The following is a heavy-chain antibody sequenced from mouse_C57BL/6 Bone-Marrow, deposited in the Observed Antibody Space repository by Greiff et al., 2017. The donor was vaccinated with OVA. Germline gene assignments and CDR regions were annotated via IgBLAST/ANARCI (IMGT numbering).Heavy chain of an antibody. D-gene: IGHD1-1*01. J-gene: IGHJ4*01. CDR2: ISSGGSYT. V-gene: IGHV5-6*01. CDR3: ARPGSSPYYYAMDY. Sequence: EVQLVESGGDLVKPGGSLKLSCAASGFTFSSYGMSWVRQTPDKRLEWVATISSGGSYTYYPDSVKGRFTISRDNAKNTLYLQMSSLKSEDTAMYYCARPGSSPYYYAMDYWGQGTSVTVSS. CDR1: GFTFSSYG.